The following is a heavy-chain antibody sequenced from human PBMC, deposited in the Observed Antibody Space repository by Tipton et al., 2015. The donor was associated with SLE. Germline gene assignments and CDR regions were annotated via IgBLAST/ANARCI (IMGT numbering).Heavy chain of an antibody. Sequence: SLRLSCAASGFTFSDYYMSWIRQAPGKGLEWVSYISGSGSYIYYADSVKGRFTISRDNAKNSLYLQMNSLRAEDTAVYYCARYSAAGTPPFDYWGQGTLVTVSS. D-gene: IGHD6-13*01. J-gene: IGHJ4*02. V-gene: IGHV3-11*04. CDR2: ISGSGSYI. CDR1: GFTFSDYY. CDR3: ARYSAAGTPPFDY.